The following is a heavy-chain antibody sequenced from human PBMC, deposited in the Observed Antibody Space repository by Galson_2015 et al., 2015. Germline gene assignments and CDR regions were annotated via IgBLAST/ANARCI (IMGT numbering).Heavy chain of an antibody. CDR2: IYWDDDK. Sequence: PALVKPTQTLTLTCTFSGFSLTTSGVGVGWIRQPPGKALEWLALIYWDDDKRYSPSLKSRLTITKDTSKNQVVLTMTNMDPVDTATYYCARREGYFDYWGQGTLVTVSS. J-gene: IGHJ4*02. V-gene: IGHV2-5*02. CDR3: ARREGYFDY. CDR1: GFSLTTSGVG.